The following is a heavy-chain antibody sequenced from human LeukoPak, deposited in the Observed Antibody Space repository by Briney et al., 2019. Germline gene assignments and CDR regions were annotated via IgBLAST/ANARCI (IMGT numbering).Heavy chain of an antibody. CDR3: ARDNSPYYYDSSQLAFDY. D-gene: IGHD3-22*01. Sequence: GGSLRLSCAASGFTVSSNYMSWVRQAPGKGLEWVSVIYSGGSTYYADSVKGRFTISRDNSKNTLYLQMNSLRAEDTAVYYCARDNSPYYYDSSQLAFDYWGQGTLVTVSS. CDR1: GFTVSSNY. V-gene: IGHV3-66*01. J-gene: IGHJ4*02. CDR2: IYSGGST.